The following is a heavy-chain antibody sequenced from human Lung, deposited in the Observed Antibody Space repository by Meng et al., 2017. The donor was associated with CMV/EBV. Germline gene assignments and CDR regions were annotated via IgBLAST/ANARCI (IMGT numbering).Heavy chain of an antibody. V-gene: IGHV3-74*01. CDR3: ARDRRRFDP. Sequence: GESMKISCAASGFTFSSYWMHWVRQAPGKGLVWVSRINSDGSSTSYADSVKGRFTISRDNAKNTLYLQMNSLIADDTAVYYGARDRRRFDPWGQGTLGNVSS. CDR2: INSDGSST. J-gene: IGHJ5*02. CDR1: GFTFSSYW.